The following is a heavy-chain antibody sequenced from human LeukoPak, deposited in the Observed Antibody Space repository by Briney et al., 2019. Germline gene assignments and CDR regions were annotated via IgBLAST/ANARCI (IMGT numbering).Heavy chain of an antibody. Sequence: ASVKVSCKASGYTFTSYYIHWVRQAPAKGLEWMGIINPSGGSTSYAQKFQRRVTMTRNMSTSTVYMELSSMRSEDTAVYYCAREVRAAAGFFEYNWFDPWGQGTLVTASS. V-gene: IGHV1-46*01. D-gene: IGHD6-13*01. CDR2: INPSGGST. J-gene: IGHJ5*02. CDR1: GYTFTSYY. CDR3: AREVRAAAGFFEYNWFDP.